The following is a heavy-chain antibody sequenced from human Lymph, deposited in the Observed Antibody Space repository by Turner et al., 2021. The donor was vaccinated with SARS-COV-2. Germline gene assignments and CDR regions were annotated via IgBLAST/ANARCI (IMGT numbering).Heavy chain of an antibody. J-gene: IGHJ6*02. CDR1: GGSISAYS. V-gene: IGHV4-59*01. Sequence: QVQLQESGPGLVQPSETLSLTCTVSGGSISAYSWSWIRQPPGKGLEWIGYIYYSGSTNYNPSLKSRVTISVDTSKNQFSLKLSSVTAADTAVYYCARDRTSYGDYWAGYYYGMDVWGQGTTVTVSS. CDR2: IYYSGST. D-gene: IGHD4-17*01. CDR3: ARDRTSYGDYWAGYYYGMDV.